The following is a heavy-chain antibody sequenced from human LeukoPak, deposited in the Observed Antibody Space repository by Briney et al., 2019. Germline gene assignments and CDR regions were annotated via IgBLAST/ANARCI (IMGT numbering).Heavy chain of an antibody. Sequence: VASVKVSCKASGYTFTRYYMHWVRQAPGQGLEWMGIINPSDGTTNYAQKFQGRVTLTRDTSTDTVYMDLSSLRSEDTAVYYCARDPGDSSGYYYVNYFDYWGQGTLVTVSS. D-gene: IGHD3-22*01. J-gene: IGHJ4*02. CDR2: INPSDGTT. CDR1: GYTFTRYY. CDR3: ARDPGDSSGYYYVNYFDY. V-gene: IGHV1-46*01.